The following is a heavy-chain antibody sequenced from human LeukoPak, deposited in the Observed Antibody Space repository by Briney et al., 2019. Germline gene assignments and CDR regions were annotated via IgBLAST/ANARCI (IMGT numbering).Heavy chain of an antibody. CDR1: GYTFTGYY. Sequence: ASVKVSCKASGYTFTGYYMHWVRQAPGQGLEWMGWINPNSGGTNYAQKFQGRVTMTRDTSISTAYMELSRLRSDDTAVYYCARVRRYGSGTRAFGYWGQGTLVTVSS. CDR2: INPNSGGT. J-gene: IGHJ4*02. V-gene: IGHV1-2*02. D-gene: IGHD3-10*01. CDR3: ARVRRYGSGTRAFGY.